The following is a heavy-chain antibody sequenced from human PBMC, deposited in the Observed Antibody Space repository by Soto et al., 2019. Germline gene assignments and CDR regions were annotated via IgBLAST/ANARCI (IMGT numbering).Heavy chain of an antibody. D-gene: IGHD2-8*01. CDR3: ARGHDANDD. Sequence: SETLSLTCTVSGGSISSYYWSWIRQPPGKGLEWIGFIFYSGSTYYNPSLKSRVTISMDTSKNQFSLKLSSVTAADTAVYYCARGHDANDDWGQGTLVTVSS. CDR2: IFYSGST. J-gene: IGHJ4*02. CDR1: GGSISSYY. V-gene: IGHV4-59*12.